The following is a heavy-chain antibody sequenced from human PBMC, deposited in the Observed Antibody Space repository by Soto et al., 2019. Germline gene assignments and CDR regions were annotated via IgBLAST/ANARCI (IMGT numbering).Heavy chain of an antibody. J-gene: IGHJ6*03. CDR2: MNPNSGNT. V-gene: IGHV1-8*01. D-gene: IGHD3-3*01. Sequence: QVQLVQSGAEVKKPGASVKVSCKASGYTFTSYDINWVRQATGQGLEWMGWMNPNSGNTGYAQKFQGRVTMNRNTSIITAYMELSSLRSEDTAVYYCARGSRAVEWLSGDYYYYYMDVWGKGTTVTVSS. CDR3: ARGSRAVEWLSGDYYYYYMDV. CDR1: GYTFTSYD.